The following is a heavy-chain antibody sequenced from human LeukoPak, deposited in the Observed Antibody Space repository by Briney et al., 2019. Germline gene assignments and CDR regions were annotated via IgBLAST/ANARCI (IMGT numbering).Heavy chain of an antibody. CDR2: MNLNSGNT. CDR1: GYTFTSYD. Sequence: ASVKVSCKASGYTFTSYDINWVRQAPGQGLEWMGWMNLNSGNTDYAQKVQGRGPITRNTSISTASLELSSLISEDTAVYYCARRDCSGGTCRTRIFDYWGQGTLVTVSS. V-gene: IGHV1-8*03. D-gene: IGHD2-15*01. CDR3: ARRDCSGGTCRTRIFDY. J-gene: IGHJ4*02.